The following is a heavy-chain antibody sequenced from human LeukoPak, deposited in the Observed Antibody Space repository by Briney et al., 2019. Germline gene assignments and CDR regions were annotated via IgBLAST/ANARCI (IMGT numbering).Heavy chain of an antibody. D-gene: IGHD2-8*01. V-gene: IGHV1-18*01. CDR3: ARALVLMDFDI. Sequence: ASVKVSCKASGYTFTSYDINWVRQAPGQGLEWMGWISAYNGNTNYAQKLQGRVTMTTDTSTSTAYMELRSLRSDDTAVYYCARALVLMDFDIWGQGTMVTVSS. CDR2: ISAYNGNT. J-gene: IGHJ3*02. CDR1: GYTFTSYD.